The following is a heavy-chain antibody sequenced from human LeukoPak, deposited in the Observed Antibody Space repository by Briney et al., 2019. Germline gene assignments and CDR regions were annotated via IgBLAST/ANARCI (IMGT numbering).Heavy chain of an antibody. CDR1: GGSISSSSYY. CDR3: ARDLVRFLEWPNLQFDP. CDR2: IYYSGST. Sequence: PSETLSLTCTVSGGSISSSSYYWGWIRQPPGKGLEWIGSIYYSGSTYYNPSLKSRVTISVDTSKNQFSLKLSSVTAADTAVYYCARDLVRFLEWPNLQFDPWGQGTLVTVSS. J-gene: IGHJ5*02. V-gene: IGHV4-39*07. D-gene: IGHD3-3*01.